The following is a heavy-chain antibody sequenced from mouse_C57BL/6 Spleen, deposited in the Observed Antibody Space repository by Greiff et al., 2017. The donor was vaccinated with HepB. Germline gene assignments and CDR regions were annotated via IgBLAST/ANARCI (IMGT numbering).Heavy chain of an antibody. Sequence: EVQRVESGGGLVQSGRSLRLSCATSGFTFSDFYMEWVRQAPGKGLEWIAASRNKANDYTTEYSASVKGRFIVSRDTSQSILYLQMNALRAEDTAIYYCARAYGNYGSAMDYWGQGTSVTVSS. V-gene: IGHV7-1*01. CDR2: SRNKANDYTT. J-gene: IGHJ4*01. CDR3: ARAYGNYGSAMDY. CDR1: GFTFSDFY. D-gene: IGHD2-10*02.